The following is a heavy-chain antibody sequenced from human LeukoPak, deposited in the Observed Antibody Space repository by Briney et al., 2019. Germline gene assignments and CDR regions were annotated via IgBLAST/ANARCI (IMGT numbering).Heavy chain of an antibody. D-gene: IGHD6-19*01. Sequence: ASVKVSCKASGGTFSSYAISWVRQAPGQGLEWMGWIKPNSGGTNYAQKFQGRVTMTRDTSISTAYMELSRLIFDDTAVYYCARMGIVAGWFDPWGQGTLVTVSS. CDR1: GGTFSSYA. CDR3: ARMGIVAGWFDP. V-gene: IGHV1-2*02. J-gene: IGHJ5*02. CDR2: IKPNSGGT.